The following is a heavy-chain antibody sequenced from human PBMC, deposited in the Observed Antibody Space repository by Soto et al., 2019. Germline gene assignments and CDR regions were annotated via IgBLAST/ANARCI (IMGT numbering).Heavy chain of an antibody. V-gene: IGHV4-59*01. CDR2: IYYSGST. CDR1: GGSISNYY. CDR3: ARDRKLEAGQYYYYYMDV. Sequence: SETLSLTCTVSGGSISNYYWSWIRQPPGKGLEWIGYIYYSGSTNYNPSLKSRVTISVDTSKNQFSLKLSSVTAADTAVYYCARDRKLEAGQYYYYYMDVWGKGTTVTVSS. D-gene: IGHD1-1*01. J-gene: IGHJ6*03.